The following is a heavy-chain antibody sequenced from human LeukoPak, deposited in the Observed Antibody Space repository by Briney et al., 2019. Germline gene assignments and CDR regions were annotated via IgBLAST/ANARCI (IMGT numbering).Heavy chain of an antibody. CDR1: GFTVSSNY. CDR2: IYSGGST. V-gene: IGHV3-53*01. D-gene: IGHD6-19*01. J-gene: IGHJ4*02. CDR3: ARDRGSGWYGDFCY. Sequence: GGSLRLSCAASGFTVSSNYMSWVRQAPGKGLEWVSVIYSGGSTYYADSVKGRFPISRDNSKSMLYLQLNSLRAEDTAVYYCARDRGSGWYGDFCYWGQGTLVTVSS.